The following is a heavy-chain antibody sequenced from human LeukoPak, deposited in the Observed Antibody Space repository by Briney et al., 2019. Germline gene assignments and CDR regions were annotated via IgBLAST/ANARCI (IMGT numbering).Heavy chain of an antibody. V-gene: IGHV3-48*03. CDR3: ARDRLGVSLYYFEY. CDR1: GFTFSSYE. CDR2: ISRSGGTI. Sequence: GGSLRLSCAASGFTFSSYEMNWVRQAPGKGLEWISYISRSGGTIYYADSVKGRFTISRDNAKNSLYLQMNSLRAEDTAVYYCARDRLGVSLYYFEYWGQGTLVTVSS. D-gene: IGHD3-16*01. J-gene: IGHJ4*02.